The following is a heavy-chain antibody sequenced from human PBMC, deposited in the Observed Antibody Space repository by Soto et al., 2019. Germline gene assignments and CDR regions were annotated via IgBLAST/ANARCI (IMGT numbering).Heavy chain of an antibody. V-gene: IGHV3-21*01. CDR1: GLSFSRYA. D-gene: IGHD2-15*01. CDR2: ISGTAIHI. Sequence: LLVESGGGLVKPGGSLRLSCAGSGLSFSRYAMNWVRQAPGKGLEWVASISGTAIHIRYADSVRGRFTIFNDDAKNSLSLHMTSLRAEYTAVYCCAKGLGAAYYFDFWGRGTMVSVSS. J-gene: IGHJ4*02. CDR3: AKGLGAAYYFDF.